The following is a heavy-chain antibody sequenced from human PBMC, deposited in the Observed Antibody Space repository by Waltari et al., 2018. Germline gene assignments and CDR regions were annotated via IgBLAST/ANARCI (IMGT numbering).Heavy chain of an antibody. CDR1: GFTFSDYY. D-gene: IGHD7-27*01. Sequence: QVQLVESGGGLVKPGGSLRLSCAASGFTFSDYYMSWIRQAPGKGLEWVSYISSSGSTIYYAAAVKGRLTSARDNAKNSLYLQMNSLRAEDTAVYYCARPPRGRNWAHFDYWGQGTLVTVSS. V-gene: IGHV3-11*04. J-gene: IGHJ4*02. CDR2: ISSSGSTI. CDR3: ARPPRGRNWAHFDY.